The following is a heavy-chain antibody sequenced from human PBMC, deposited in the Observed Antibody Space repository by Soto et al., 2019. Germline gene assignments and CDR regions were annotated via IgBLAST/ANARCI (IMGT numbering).Heavy chain of an antibody. Sequence: LRVSSEACRLPFSTSAMAWGLQDPGMGLEWSSPTRIVGNTALAESGRGRFTVSRDNSKNTLYLQMTNLRVEDAAIYFCARDLRPGLIVPTKSGFDPWGQGTRVTVSS. J-gene: IGHJ5*02. CDR1: RLPFSTSA. V-gene: IGHV3-23*01. CDR3: ARDLRPGLIVPTKSGFDP. CDR2: TRIVGNT. D-gene: IGHD2-21*01.